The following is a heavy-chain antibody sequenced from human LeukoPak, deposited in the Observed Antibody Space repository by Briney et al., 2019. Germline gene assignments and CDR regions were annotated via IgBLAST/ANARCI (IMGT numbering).Heavy chain of an antibody. CDR3: ARDREDCTSCFYY. V-gene: IGHV1-18*01. J-gene: IGHJ4*02. Sequence: GASVKVSCKASGGTFSSYAISWVRQAPGQGLEWMGGISTYNVNTKYAQKFQGRVTMTTDTSTSTAYMELRSLRSDDTAVYYCARDREDCTSCFYYWGQGTLVTVSS. CDR1: GGTFSSYA. CDR2: ISTYNVNT. D-gene: IGHD2-2*01.